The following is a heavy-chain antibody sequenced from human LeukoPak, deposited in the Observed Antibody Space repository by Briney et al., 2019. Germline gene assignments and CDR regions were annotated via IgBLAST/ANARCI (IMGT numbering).Heavy chain of an antibody. CDR2: MNPNSGNT. CDR3: ARAKDGGNLGDFDY. J-gene: IGHJ4*02. D-gene: IGHD4-23*01. CDR1: GYTFTSYD. Sequence: ASVKVSCKASGYTFTSYDINWVRQATGQGLEWMGWMNPNSGNTSYAQKFQGRVTMTRHTSISTAYMELNSLRSEDTAVYYCARAKDGGNLGDFDYWGKGTLVTVSS. V-gene: IGHV1-8*01.